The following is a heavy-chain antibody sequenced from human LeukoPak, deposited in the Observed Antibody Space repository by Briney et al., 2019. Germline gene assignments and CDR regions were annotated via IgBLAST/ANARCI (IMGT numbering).Heavy chain of an antibody. CDR3: AKGPADDYGGNSGPRDY. CDR1: GXTFSSYA. J-gene: IGHJ4*02. CDR2: ISGSGGST. D-gene: IGHD4-23*01. Sequence: PGGSLRLSCAASGXTFSSYAMSWVRQAPGKGLELVSAISGSGGSTYYADSVKGRFTISRDNSKNTLYLQMNSMRAEDTAVYYCAKGPADDYGGNSGPRDYWGQGTLVTVSS. V-gene: IGHV3-23*01.